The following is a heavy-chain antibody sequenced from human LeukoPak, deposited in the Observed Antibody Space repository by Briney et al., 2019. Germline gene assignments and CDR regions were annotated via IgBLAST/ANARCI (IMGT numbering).Heavy chain of an antibody. J-gene: IGHJ5*02. V-gene: IGHV3-23*01. D-gene: IGHD2-15*01. CDR3: AKGTRDGSPFDP. CDR1: GFTFSDYA. CDR2: FSGSGDRT. Sequence: PGGSLRLSCTASGFTFSDYAMTWVRLAPGKGLEWVSSFSGSGDRTYYADSVKGRFTISRDNSKNTLYLQMNSLRADDTAVYYCAKGTRDGSPFDPWGQGTLVTVSS.